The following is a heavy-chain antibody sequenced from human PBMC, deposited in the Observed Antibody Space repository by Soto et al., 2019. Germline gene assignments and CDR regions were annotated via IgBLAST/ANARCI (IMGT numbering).Heavy chain of an antibody. D-gene: IGHD2-15*01. CDR2: IKQDGSEK. CDR1: GFTFSSYL. Sequence: GGSLRLSCAASGFTFSSYLMSWVRQAPGKGLEWVANIKQDGSEKYYVDSVKGRFTISRDNAKNSLYLQMNSLRAEDTAVYYCARGRYPAATFDYWGQGTLVTVSS. J-gene: IGHJ4*02. V-gene: IGHV3-7*01. CDR3: ARGRYPAATFDY.